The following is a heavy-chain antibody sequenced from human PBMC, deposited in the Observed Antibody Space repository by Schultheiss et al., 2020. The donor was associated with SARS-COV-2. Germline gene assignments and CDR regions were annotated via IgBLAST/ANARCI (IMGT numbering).Heavy chain of an antibody. V-gene: IGHV4-59*12. CDR3: ARDHSEAGYYSPYAFDI. D-gene: IGHD3-22*01. CDR2: IYYSGST. CDR1: GGSISSYY. J-gene: IGHJ3*02. Sequence: SETLSLTCTVSGGSISSYYWSWIRQPPGKGLELIGYIYYSGSTNYNPSLKSRVTISVDTSKNQFSLRLSSVTAADTAVYYCARDHSEAGYYSPYAFDIWGQGTMVTVSS.